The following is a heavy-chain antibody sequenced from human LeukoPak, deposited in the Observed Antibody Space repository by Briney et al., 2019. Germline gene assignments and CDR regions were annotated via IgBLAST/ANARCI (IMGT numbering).Heavy chain of an antibody. J-gene: IGHJ4*02. CDR1: GLTVSSKD. CDR2: IYSGGST. V-gene: IGHV3-53*01. CDR3: TRDLTGTTWSENDY. Sequence: GGSLRLSCAAPGLTVSSKDMSWVRQAPGKGLEWVSVIYSGGSTYYADSVKGRFTISRDTSKNTLYLQMNNLRADDTARYYCTRDLTGTTWSENDYWGQGTLVTISS. D-gene: IGHD6-13*01.